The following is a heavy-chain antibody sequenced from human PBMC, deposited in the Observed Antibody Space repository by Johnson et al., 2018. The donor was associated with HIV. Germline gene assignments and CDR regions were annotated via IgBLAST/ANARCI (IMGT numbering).Heavy chain of an antibody. CDR1: GFTFSSYA. V-gene: IGHV3-NL1*01. J-gene: IGHJ3*01. CDR3: AKIPGANWGSPDDFDV. CDR2: IYSGGST. Sequence: QVQLVESGGGVLQPGRSLRLYCAASGFTFSSYAMHWVRQAPGKGLEWVSVIYSGGSTYYADSVKGRFTISRDNSKNTLYLQMNSLRAEDTAVYYCAKIPGANWGSPDDFDVWGQGTMVTVSS. D-gene: IGHD7-27*01.